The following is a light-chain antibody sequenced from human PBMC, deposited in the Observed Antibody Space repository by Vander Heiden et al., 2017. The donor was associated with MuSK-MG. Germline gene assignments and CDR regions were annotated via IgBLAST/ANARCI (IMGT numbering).Light chain of an antibody. CDR2: KAS. J-gene: IGKJ1*01. V-gene: IGKV1-5*03. CDR3: QQDDSYWT. CDR1: QTISGW. Sequence: DIQMTQSPSTLSASVGDSVTITFRASQTISGWLGWYQQKPSKTPRVLIDKASNLVSGIPSRFSGGGSGTEFTLTSSSLQPNGCAAYYFQQDDSYWTFGQGTKVESK.